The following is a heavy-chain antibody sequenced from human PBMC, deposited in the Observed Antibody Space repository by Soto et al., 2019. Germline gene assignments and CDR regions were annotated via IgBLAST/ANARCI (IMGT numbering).Heavy chain of an antibody. V-gene: IGHV5-10-1*01. CDR3: ARHITLRGYNWFAP. J-gene: IGHJ5*02. Sequence: GESLKISCKGSGYSFTSYWISWGRQMPGKGLEWMGRIDPSDSYTNYSPSFQGHVTISADKSISTAYLQWSSLKASDTAMYYSARHITLRGYNWFAPRGQGALFTFSS. CDR2: IDPSDSYT. CDR1: GYSFTSYW. D-gene: IGHD2-21*01.